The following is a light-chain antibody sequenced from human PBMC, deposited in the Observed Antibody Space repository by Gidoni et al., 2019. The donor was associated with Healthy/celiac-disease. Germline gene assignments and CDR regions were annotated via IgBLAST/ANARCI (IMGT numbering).Light chain of an antibody. V-gene: IGKV1-9*01. J-gene: IGKJ4*01. CDR2: YAF. CDR3: QQANSHLALT. Sequence: DIQLTQSPSFLSASVGDRVTITCRASQDIGSHIAWYQQKPGKAPKLLIYYAFILQSGVPSRFSGSGSGTEFSLRISSLQPGDFATYYCQQANSHLALTFGGXTKVDI. CDR1: QDIGSH.